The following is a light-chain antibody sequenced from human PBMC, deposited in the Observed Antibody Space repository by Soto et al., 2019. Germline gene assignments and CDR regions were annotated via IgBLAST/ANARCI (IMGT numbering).Light chain of an antibody. CDR3: QSFASSLSGWV. CDR2: SNN. J-gene: IGLJ3*02. CDR1: SSNIGAGYD. V-gene: IGLV1-40*01. Sequence: QSVLTQPPSVSGAPGQRVTISCTGSSSNIGAGYDVHWYQQLPGTAPKLPIYSNNNRPSGVPDRFSGSKSGTSASLAITGLQAEDDADYYCQSFASSLSGWVFGGGTKLTVL.